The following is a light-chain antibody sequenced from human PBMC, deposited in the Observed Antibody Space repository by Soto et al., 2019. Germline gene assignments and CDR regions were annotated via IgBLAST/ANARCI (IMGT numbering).Light chain of an antibody. V-gene: IGKV3-20*01. CDR2: GAS. J-gene: IGKJ1*01. Sequence: EIVLTQSPGNLSLSPGERATLSCRASQSLSRTFLAWYQQKPGQAPRLLIHGASSRATGIPDRFSGSGCGTEFTLTISRLEPEDFAVYSCQQYDSSPWTFGQGTKVEI. CDR3: QQYDSSPWT. CDR1: QSLSRTF.